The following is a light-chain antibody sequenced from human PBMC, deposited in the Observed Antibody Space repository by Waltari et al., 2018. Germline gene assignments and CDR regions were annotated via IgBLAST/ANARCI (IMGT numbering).Light chain of an antibody. CDR1: HRQFGIYNH. Sequence: QPDLTQPAAVSGSPGQPTTIPCTGAHRQFGIYNHVSWYQQPQGKAPKPIFYEVNDRPSGVSNRFSGSKSGNTASLTISGLQPEDEADYYCTSFTTIGIPLVFGGGTKLTVL. V-gene: IGLV2-14*01. CDR3: TSFTTIGIPLV. CDR2: EVN. J-gene: IGLJ3*02.